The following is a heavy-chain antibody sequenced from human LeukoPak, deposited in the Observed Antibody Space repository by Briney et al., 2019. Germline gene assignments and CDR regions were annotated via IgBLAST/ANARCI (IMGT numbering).Heavy chain of an antibody. CDR2: IIPIFGTA. D-gene: IGHD2-2*01. CDR3: TRYQLPQRFFDY. J-gene: IGHJ4*02. Sequence: GGSLRLSCAASGFTFSSYAISWVRQAPGQGLEWMGGIIPIFGTANYAQKFQGRVTITADESTSTAYMELSSLRSEDTAAYYCTRYQLPQRFFDYWGQGSLVTVSS. V-gene: IGHV1-69*01. CDR1: GFTFSSYA.